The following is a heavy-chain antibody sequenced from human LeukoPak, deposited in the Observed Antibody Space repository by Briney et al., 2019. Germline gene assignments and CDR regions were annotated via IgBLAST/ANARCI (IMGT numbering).Heavy chain of an antibody. J-gene: IGHJ4*02. CDR2: ISNNGGYT. D-gene: IGHD2-15*01. Sequence: GGSLRLSCAASGFTFSSSAMSWVRQAPGKGLEWVSAISNNGGYTYYADSVQGRFTISRDNSKSTLCLQLNSLRAEDTAVYYCAKQLGYCSDGSCYFPYWGQGTLVTVSS. CDR1: GFTFSSSA. V-gene: IGHV3-23*01. CDR3: AKQLGYCSDGSCYFPY.